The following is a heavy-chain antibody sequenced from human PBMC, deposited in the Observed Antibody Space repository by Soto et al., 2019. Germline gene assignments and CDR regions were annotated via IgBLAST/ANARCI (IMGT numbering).Heavy chain of an antibody. D-gene: IGHD3-22*01. CDR3: AKDRYDFDISGYLAL. V-gene: IGHV3-30*18. CDR1: GFTFSSSG. Sequence: QVQLVESGGGVVQPGRSRRLSCVGSGFTFSSSGMHWVRQAPGKGLEWLAVMSYDGRNNKSADSVKGHFTISRDNSKHTLCLQINPLGADDTAVYYCAKDRYDFDISGYLALWGQGTLVTGSS. J-gene: IGHJ4*02. CDR2: MSYDGRNN.